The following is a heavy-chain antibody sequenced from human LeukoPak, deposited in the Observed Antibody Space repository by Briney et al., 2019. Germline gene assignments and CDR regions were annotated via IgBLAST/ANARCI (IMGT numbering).Heavy chain of an antibody. D-gene: IGHD3-3*01. V-gene: IGHV1-69*04. CDR2: IIPILGTP. Sequence: SVKVSCKASGGTFSSLVISWVRQAPGQGLEWMGRIIPILGTPNYAQKFQGRVTITADKSTSTVSMELSSLRFEDTAVYYCARGSHYDFWSAQWGYYYMDVWGKGTTVTVSS. CDR3: ARGSHYDFWSAQWGYYYMDV. CDR1: GGTFSSLV. J-gene: IGHJ6*03.